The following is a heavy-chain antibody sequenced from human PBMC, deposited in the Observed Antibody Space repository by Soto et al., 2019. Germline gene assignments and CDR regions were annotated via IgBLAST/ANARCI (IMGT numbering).Heavy chain of an antibody. J-gene: IGHJ4*02. CDR1: GFTFSSYA. Sequence: GGSLRLSCAASGFTFSSYAMSWVRQAPGKGLEWVSAISGSGGSTYYADSVKGRFTISRDNSKNTLYLQMNSLRAEDTAVYYCAKDLWRSSSRRGDYWGQGTLVTVSS. CDR3: AKDLWRSSSRRGDY. D-gene: IGHD6-6*01. V-gene: IGHV3-23*01. CDR2: ISGSGGST.